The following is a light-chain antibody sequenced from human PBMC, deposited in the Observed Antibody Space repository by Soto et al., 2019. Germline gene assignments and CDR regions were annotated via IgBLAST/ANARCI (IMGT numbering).Light chain of an antibody. CDR2: AAS. Sequence: AIQMTQSPSSLSASVGDRVTITCRASQGIRNDLGWYQQKPGKAPKLLIYAASSLQSGVPSRFSGSESGTDFNLKISRLQHEDFATFFCLQDYKYPRTFGQGTKLEIK. V-gene: IGKV1-6*01. J-gene: IGKJ2*02. CDR3: LQDYKYPRT. CDR1: QGIRND.